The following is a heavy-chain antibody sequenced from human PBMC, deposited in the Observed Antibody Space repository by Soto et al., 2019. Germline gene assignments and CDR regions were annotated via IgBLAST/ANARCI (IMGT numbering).Heavy chain of an antibody. J-gene: IGHJ6*02. CDR1: GFTFSSYG. CDR2: ISYEGRNK. CDR3: AIDCSSWYAPYYYYYGMDV. Sequence: GGSLRLSCAASGFTFSSYGMHWVRQAPGKGLEWVAVISYEGRNKYYEDSAKGQITISRDNNKNTQYLQKNNLRAEDTAEYYGAIDCSSWYAPYYYYYGMDVWGQGTTVTVSS. V-gene: IGHV3-30*03. D-gene: IGHD6-13*01.